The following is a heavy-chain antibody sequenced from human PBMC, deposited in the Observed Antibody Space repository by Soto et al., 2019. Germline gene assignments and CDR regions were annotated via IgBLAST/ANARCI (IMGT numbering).Heavy chain of an antibody. V-gene: IGHV4-31*03. CDR3: ARDFGYYDSSGSEKYYYYYGMDV. D-gene: IGHD3-22*01. CDR1: GGSISSGGYY. J-gene: IGHJ6*02. Sequence: SETLSLTCTVSGGSISSGGYYWSWIRQHPGKGLEWIGYIYYSGSTYYNPSLKSRVTISVDTSKNQFSLKLSSVTAADTAVYYCARDFGYYDSSGSEKYYYYYGMDVWGQGTTVAVSS. CDR2: IYYSGST.